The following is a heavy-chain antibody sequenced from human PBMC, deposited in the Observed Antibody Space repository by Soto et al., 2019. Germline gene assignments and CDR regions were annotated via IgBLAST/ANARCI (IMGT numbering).Heavy chain of an antibody. CDR1: GFTFSSYS. Sequence: PGGSLRLSCAASGFTFSSYSMNWVRQAPGKGLEWVSYISSSSSTIYYADSVKGRFTISRDNAKNSLYLQMNSLRAEDTAVYYCARDPRELSFDAFDIWGQGTMVTVSS. V-gene: IGHV3-48*01. CDR3: ARDPRELSFDAFDI. CDR2: ISSSSSTI. D-gene: IGHD3-16*02. J-gene: IGHJ3*02.